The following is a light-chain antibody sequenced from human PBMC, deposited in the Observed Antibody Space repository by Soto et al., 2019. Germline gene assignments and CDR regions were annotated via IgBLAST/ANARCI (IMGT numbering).Light chain of an antibody. CDR3: HHYGSSPLT. V-gene: IGKV3-20*01. CDR1: QIVTGSQ. Sequence: EIVLTQSPGTLSLSPGEGVTLSCRAGQIVTGSQLAWYQQKPGQAPRLLAFGASSRVLGIPDRFSGSGSGTDFTLTISRLEPEDFAVYYCHHYGSSPLTFGQGTRLEIK. J-gene: IGKJ5*01. CDR2: GAS.